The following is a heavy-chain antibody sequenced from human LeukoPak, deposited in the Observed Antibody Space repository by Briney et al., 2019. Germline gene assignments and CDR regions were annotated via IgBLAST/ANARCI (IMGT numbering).Heavy chain of an antibody. J-gene: IGHJ4*02. CDR1: GFTFSSYA. D-gene: IGHD6-19*01. CDR3: ASGYSSGWYPFDY. CDR2: ISGSGGST. Sequence: GGSLRLSCAASGFTFSSYAMSWVLQAPGKGLEWVSAISGSGGSTYYADSVRGRFTISRDNAKNSLYLQMNSLRAEDTAVYYCASGYSSGWYPFDYWGQGTLVTVSS. V-gene: IGHV3-23*01.